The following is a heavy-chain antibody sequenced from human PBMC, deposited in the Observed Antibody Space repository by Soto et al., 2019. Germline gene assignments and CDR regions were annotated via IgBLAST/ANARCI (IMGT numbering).Heavy chain of an antibody. CDR3: AKGRGYCSSTRGYVGSDY. J-gene: IGHJ4*02. D-gene: IGHD2-2*01. CDR2: ISGSGGST. CDR1: GFTFSSYA. Sequence: EVQLLESGGGLVQPGGSLRLSCAASGFTFSSYAMSWVRQAPGKGLEWVSAISGSGGSTYYADSVKGRFTISRDNSKNTLYLQMNSLRAEDTAVYYCAKGRGYCSSTRGYVGSDYWGQGTLVTVSS. V-gene: IGHV3-23*01.